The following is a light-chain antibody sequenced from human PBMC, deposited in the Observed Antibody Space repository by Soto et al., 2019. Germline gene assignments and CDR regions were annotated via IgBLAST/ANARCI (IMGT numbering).Light chain of an antibody. CDR2: AAS. CDR1: QVIANN. Sequence: DIQMTQSPSSLSASVGDRVTLTCRASQVIANNLGWYQQKPGKAPKRLIFAASTLEGGVPSRFSGSGSATEFTLTLSSLQPEDFATYYCLQHHTYPFTFGQGTKVEI. V-gene: IGKV1-17*01. J-gene: IGKJ2*01. CDR3: LQHHTYPFT.